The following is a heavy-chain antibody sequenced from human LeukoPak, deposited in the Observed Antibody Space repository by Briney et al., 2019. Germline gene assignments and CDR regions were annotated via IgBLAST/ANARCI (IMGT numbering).Heavy chain of an antibody. Sequence: SETLSLTCAVSGGSISSNSYYWGWIRQPPGKGLEWIGSIYYSGSTYYNPSLKSRVTISVDTSKNQFSLKLSSVTAADTAVYYCARDGYYYGSGSLRMDVWGKGTTVTISS. V-gene: IGHV4-39*07. CDR1: GGSISSNSYY. D-gene: IGHD3-10*01. J-gene: IGHJ6*03. CDR2: IYYSGST. CDR3: ARDGYYYGSGSLRMDV.